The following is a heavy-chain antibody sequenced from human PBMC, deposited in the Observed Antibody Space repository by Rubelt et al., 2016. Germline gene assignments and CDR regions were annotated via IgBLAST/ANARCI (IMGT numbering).Heavy chain of an antibody. V-gene: IGHV3-30*18. CDR3: AKGSLGPQARYYDALAGYRYSYYGMDV. CDR1: FV. CDR2: TSHDGRNT. D-gene: IGHD3-9*01. Sequence: FVMFWVRQAPGKGLEWVAVTSHDGRNTYYADPVKGRFTISIDNSKNTLFLQMDSLSSEDAAVYYCAKGSLGPQARYYDALAGYRYSYYGMDVWGQGTTVTVSS. J-gene: IGHJ6*02.